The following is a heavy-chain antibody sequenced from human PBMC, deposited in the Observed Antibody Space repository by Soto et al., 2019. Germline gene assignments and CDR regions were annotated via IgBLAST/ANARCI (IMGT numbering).Heavy chain of an antibody. D-gene: IGHD3-3*01. V-gene: IGHV4-34*01. CDR1: GGSFSGYY. Sequence: SSETQSLTCAVYGGSFSGYYWSWIRQPPGKGLEWIGEINHSGSTNYNPSLKSRVTISVDTSKNQFSLKLSSVTAADTAVYYCALYDFWSGPLAFDIWGQGTMVTVSS. CDR2: INHSGST. CDR3: ALYDFWSGPLAFDI. J-gene: IGHJ3*02.